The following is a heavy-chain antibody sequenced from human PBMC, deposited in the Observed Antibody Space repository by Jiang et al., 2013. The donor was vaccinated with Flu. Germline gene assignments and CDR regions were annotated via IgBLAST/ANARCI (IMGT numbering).Heavy chain of an antibody. CDR1: GASVSSHY. V-gene: IGHV4-59*02. CDR3: ARDLYYFDNNGTPRADDCFDF. Sequence: PGLVKPSETLLLTCTVSGASVSSHYWSWIRHPPGRRLEWIGYIHHTGGTKYNPSLKSRVTISVDTSKNQFSLKLRSVTAADTAVYYCARDLYYFDNNGTPRADDCFDFWGQGTMVTVSS. CDR2: IHHTGGT. J-gene: IGHJ3*01. D-gene: IGHD3-22*01.